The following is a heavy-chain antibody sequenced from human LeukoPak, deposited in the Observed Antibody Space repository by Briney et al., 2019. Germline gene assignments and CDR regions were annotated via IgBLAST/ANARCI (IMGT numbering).Heavy chain of an antibody. Sequence: ASVKVSCKASGYTFTSYGFSWVRQAPGQGLEWMGWISAYNGNTNYAQKLQGRVTMTADTSTSTAYMELRSLRSVDTAVYYCASSKTEVPYDVFDIWGQGKMVTVSS. CDR2: ISAYNGNT. J-gene: IGHJ3*02. CDR3: ASSKTEVPYDVFDI. V-gene: IGHV1-18*01. CDR1: GYTFTSYG. D-gene: IGHD2-2*01.